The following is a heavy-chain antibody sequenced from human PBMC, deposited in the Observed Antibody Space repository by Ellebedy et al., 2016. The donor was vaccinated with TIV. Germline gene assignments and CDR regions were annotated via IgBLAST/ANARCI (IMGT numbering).Heavy chain of an antibody. CDR2: INSDGSST. Sequence: GGSLRLSXAGSGFTFSGYWMHWVRQAPGKGLVWVSRINSDGSSTSYADSVKGRFTISRDNAKNTLYLQMNSLRAEDTAVYYCARRGYSYGYFYYGMDVWGQGTTVTVSS. V-gene: IGHV3-74*01. CDR3: ARRGYSYGYFYYGMDV. CDR1: GFTFSGYW. D-gene: IGHD5-18*01. J-gene: IGHJ6*02.